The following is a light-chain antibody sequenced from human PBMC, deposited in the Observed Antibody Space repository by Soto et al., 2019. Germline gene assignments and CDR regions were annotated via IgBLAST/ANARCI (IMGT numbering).Light chain of an antibody. V-gene: IGLV2-11*01. J-gene: IGLJ1*01. CDR1: SSDVGGYKY. Sequence: QSALTQPRSVSGSPGQSVTISCTGTSSDVGGYKYVSWYQQHPGKAPKLMIYDVSKRPSGVPDRFSGSKSGNTASLTISGLQAEDDADYYCCSYAGSYVFGTGTKVTVL. CDR2: DVS. CDR3: CSYAGSYV.